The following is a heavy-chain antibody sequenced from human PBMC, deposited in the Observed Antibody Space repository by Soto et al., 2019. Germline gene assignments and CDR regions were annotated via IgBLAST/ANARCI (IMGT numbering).Heavy chain of an antibody. CDR2: ISSSRSTI. CDR3: ARDCPGSSTTCYGNEWFDS. Sequence: EVQLVESGGGLVQPGGSLRLSCAASGFTFSSYIMNWVRQAPGKGLEGGSYISSSRSTIYYADSVKGRFTISRDNAKNSLYLQMNSLRAEDTAVYYCARDCPGSSTTCYGNEWFDSWGQGTLGTVSS. CDR1: GFTFSSYI. J-gene: IGHJ5*01. V-gene: IGHV3-48*01. D-gene: IGHD2-2*01.